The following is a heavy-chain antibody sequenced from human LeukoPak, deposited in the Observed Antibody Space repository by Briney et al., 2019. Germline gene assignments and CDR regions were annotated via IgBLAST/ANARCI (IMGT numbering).Heavy chain of an antibody. CDR3: AKDGDLPVVVTEGSFDY. Sequence: PGGSLRLSCAASGFTFSTYAMSWVCQAPRKGLEWVSAISGSGDSTYYADSVKGRFTISRDNSKNTLYLQMNSLRAEDTAIYYCAKDGDLPVVVTEGSFDYWGQGSLVTVSA. J-gene: IGHJ4*02. CDR2: ISGSGDST. D-gene: IGHD2-21*02. CDR1: GFTFSTYA. V-gene: IGHV3-23*01.